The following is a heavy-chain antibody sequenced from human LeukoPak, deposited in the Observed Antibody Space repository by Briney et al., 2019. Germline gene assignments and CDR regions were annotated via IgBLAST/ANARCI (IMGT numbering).Heavy chain of an antibody. J-gene: IGHJ4*02. CDR1: GLMFSTYG. CDR3: AKDGGGGGLDY. Sequence: PGGSLRLSCAASGLMFSTYGMHWVRQAPGKGLEWVALIRYDGSEEYYADSVKGRFTISRDNSKNMLYLQMNSLRAEDTAVYYCAKDGGGGGLDYWGQGTLVTVSS. CDR2: IRYDGSEE. V-gene: IGHV3-30*02. D-gene: IGHD2-15*01.